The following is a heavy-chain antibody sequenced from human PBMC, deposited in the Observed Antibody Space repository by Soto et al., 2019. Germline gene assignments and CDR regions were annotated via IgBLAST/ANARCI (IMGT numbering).Heavy chain of an antibody. J-gene: IGHJ6*02. V-gene: IGHV3-23*01. CDR3: VKWDNLGVVIISGRDG. CDR2: ISGSGGST. D-gene: IGHD3-3*01. Sequence: SWAPVACASRTLSMRRVRRRRGQGLEWVSAISGSGGSTYYADSVKGRFTISRDNSKKTLYLQMNSLRAEDTAVYYGVKWDNLGVVIISGRDGWGQGTMV. CDR1: ACASRTLS.